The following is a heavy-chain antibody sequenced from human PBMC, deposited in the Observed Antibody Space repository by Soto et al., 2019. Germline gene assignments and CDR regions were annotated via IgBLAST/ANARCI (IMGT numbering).Heavy chain of an antibody. CDR2: IYYSGST. CDR1: GGSISSSSYY. Sequence: SETLSLTCTVSGGSISSSSYYWGWIRQPPGKGLEWIGSIYYSGSTYYNPSLKSRVIISVDTSKNQFSLKLSSVTAADTAVYYCARFFGVVIADYWGQGTLVTVS. D-gene: IGHD3-3*01. V-gene: IGHV4-39*01. J-gene: IGHJ4*02. CDR3: ARFFGVVIADY.